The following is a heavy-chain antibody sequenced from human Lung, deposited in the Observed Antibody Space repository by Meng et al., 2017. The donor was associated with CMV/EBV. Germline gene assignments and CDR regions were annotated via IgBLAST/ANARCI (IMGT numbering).Heavy chain of an antibody. Sequence: TYGSYGFNWVQQAPGKGLEWVAGNSYDGSKNFYADSVKGRFIITRDNSNSKLFLQMNNLRSEDTAMYYCARDRGDRRGSYVRNWFDPWGQGTLVTVSS. CDR3: ARDRGDRRGSYVRNWFDP. CDR2: NSYDGSKN. CDR1: TYGSYG. D-gene: IGHD3-10*01. J-gene: IGHJ5*02. V-gene: IGHV3-30*19.